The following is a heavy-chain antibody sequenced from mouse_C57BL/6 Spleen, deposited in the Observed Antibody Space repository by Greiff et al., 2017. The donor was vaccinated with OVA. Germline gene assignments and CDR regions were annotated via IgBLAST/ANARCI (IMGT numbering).Heavy chain of an antibody. CDR1: GYTFTSYG. CDR2: IYPRSGNT. J-gene: IGHJ2*01. Sequence: VKVVESGAELARPGASVKLSCKASGYTFTSYGISWVKQRTGQGLEWIGEIYPRSGNTYYNEKFKGKATLTADKSSSTAYMELRSLTSEDSAVYFCASRDYWGQGTTLTVSS. CDR3: ASRDY. V-gene: IGHV1-81*01.